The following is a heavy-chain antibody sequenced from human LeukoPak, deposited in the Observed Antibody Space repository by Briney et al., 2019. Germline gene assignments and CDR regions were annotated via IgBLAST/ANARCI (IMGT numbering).Heavy chain of an antibody. Sequence: GGSLRLSCAASGFTFSSYAMSWVRQAPGKGLEWVSAISGSGGSTYYADSVKGRFTISRDNAKNSLYLQMNSLRAEDTAVYYCAREGAGTDFDYWGQGTLVTVSS. J-gene: IGHJ4*02. V-gene: IGHV3-23*01. CDR3: AREGAGTDFDY. CDR1: GFTFSSYA. D-gene: IGHD6-19*01. CDR2: ISGSGGST.